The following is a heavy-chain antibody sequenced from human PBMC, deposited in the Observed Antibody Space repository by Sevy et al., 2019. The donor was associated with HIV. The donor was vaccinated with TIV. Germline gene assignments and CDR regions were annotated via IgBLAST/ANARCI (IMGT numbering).Heavy chain of an antibody. V-gene: IGHV1-18*01. J-gene: IGHJ4*02. CDR3: ATVLKNTRVDYEGRYDY. Sequence: ASVKVSCKASGYGLSTYGMSWVRQVPGQGLEWVGWISAYNGHTNYAQKFQGRVTLTTETSTSTVYLELRSLRSDDTAVYYCATVLKNTRVDYEGRYDYWGQGTPVTVSS. D-gene: IGHD4-17*01. CDR1: GYGLSTYG. CDR2: ISAYNGHT.